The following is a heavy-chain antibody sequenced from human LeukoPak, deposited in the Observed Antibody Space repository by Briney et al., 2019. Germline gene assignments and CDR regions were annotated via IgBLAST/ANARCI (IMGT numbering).Heavy chain of an antibody. CDR2: VNRDGSET. CDR3: ARSNGMDV. D-gene: IGHD2/OR15-2a*01. CDR1: GFALSSHW. V-gene: IGHV3-7*03. J-gene: IGHJ6*02. Sequence: GGSLRLSCAASGFALSSHWMTWVRQVPGRGPEWVANVNRDGSETYYLDSVKGRFTISKDNAKNSLYLQMNSLRAEDTALYHCARSNGMDVWGQGTTVIVSS.